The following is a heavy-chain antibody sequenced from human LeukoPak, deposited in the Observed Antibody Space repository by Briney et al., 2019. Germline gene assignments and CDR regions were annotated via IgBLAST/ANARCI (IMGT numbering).Heavy chain of an antibody. J-gene: IGHJ5*02. CDR1: GGSISSSNYY. V-gene: IGHV4-39*02. CDR2: IYYSGST. CDR3: ARESLLWFGEPFDP. D-gene: IGHD3-10*01. Sequence: PSETLSLTCTVSGGSISSSNYYWGWIRQPPGKGLEWIGSIYYSGSTYYNPSLKSRVTISVDTSKNQFSLKLSSVTAADTAVYYCARESLLWFGEPFDPWGQGTLVTVSS.